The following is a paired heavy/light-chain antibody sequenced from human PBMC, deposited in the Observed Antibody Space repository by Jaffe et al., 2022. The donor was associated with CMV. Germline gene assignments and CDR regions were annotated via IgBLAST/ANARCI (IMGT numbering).Light chain of an antibody. V-gene: IGKV4-1*01. J-gene: IGKJ1*01. CDR3: QQYHSTPLG. Sequence: DIVMTQSPDSLAVSLGERATINCKSSQTVLYSSNNKNYLAWYQQKPGQPPKLLIYWASTRESGVPDRFSGSGSGTDFTLTINSLQAEDVAVYYCQQYHSTPLGFGQGTKVEIK. CDR1: QTVLYSSNNKNY. CDR2: WAS.
Heavy chain of an antibody. D-gene: IGHD6-19*01. Sequence: EVQVLESGGGLVQPGGSLRLSCAASGFTFNNYAMHWVRQAPGKGLEWVSAISGNGNNIYYADSVKGRFTISRDNSKNTLYLQMNSLRAEDTAIYYCAKTGGGSGWPELPLDYWGQGTLVTVSS. CDR1: GFTFNNYA. J-gene: IGHJ4*02. CDR2: ISGNGNNI. V-gene: IGHV3-23*01. CDR3: AKTGGGSGWPELPLDY.